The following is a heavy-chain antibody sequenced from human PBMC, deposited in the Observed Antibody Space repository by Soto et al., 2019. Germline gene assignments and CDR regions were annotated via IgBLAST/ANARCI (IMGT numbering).Heavy chain of an antibody. Sequence: ASVKVSCKASGYTFTSYYMHWVRQAPGQGLEWMGIINPSGGSTSYAQKFQGRVTMTRDTSTSTVYMELSSLRSEDTAVYYCARDLIVVVAAAIYYYYYGMDVWGQGTTVTVSS. J-gene: IGHJ6*02. D-gene: IGHD2-2*01. CDR2: INPSGGST. CDR1: GYTFTSYY. V-gene: IGHV1-46*01. CDR3: ARDLIVVVAAAIYYYYYGMDV.